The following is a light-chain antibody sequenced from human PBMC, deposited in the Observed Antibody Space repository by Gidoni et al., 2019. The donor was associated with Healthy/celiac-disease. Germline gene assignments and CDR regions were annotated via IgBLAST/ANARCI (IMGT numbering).Light chain of an antibody. CDR1: SSNIGSNY. CDR3: AAWDDSLSGYVV. CDR2: RNN. Sequence: HSVLTQPPSASGTPGQRVTIPCSGSSSNIGSNYVYWYQQLTGTAPKLHIYRNNQRPSGVPDRFSGSKSGTSASLASSGLRSEDEADYYCAAWDDSLSGYVVFGGGTKLTVL. J-gene: IGLJ2*01. V-gene: IGLV1-47*01.